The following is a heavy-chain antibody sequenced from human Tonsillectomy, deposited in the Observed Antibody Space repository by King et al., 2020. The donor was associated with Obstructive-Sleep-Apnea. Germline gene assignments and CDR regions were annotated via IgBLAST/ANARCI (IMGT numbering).Heavy chain of an antibody. Sequence: VQLQESGPGLVKPSQTLSLTCTVSGASISSGGYYWSWIRQHPGKGLEWIGYFFYSGTTYYIPSLKSRLTITLDTSKNQFSLKLSAVTAADPAVYYCARGRKYYDSSDYYGEGIDPWGQGTLVTVSS. CDR2: FFYSGTT. V-gene: IGHV4-31*03. D-gene: IGHD3-22*01. J-gene: IGHJ5*02. CDR1: GASISSGGYY. CDR3: ARGRKYYDSSDYYGEGIDP.